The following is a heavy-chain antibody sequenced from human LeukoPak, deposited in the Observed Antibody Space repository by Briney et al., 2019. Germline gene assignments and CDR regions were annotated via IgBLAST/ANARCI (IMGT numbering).Heavy chain of an antibody. Sequence: GGSLRLSCAASGFTFSRYSMNWVRQAPGKGLEWVSSISSSSSYIYYADSVEGRFTISRDNAKNSLYLQMNSLRAEDTAVYYCARDLEQQLVWFDPWGQGTLVTVSS. CDR1: GFTFSRYS. CDR3: ARDLEQQLVWFDP. V-gene: IGHV3-21*01. CDR2: ISSSSSYI. D-gene: IGHD6-13*01. J-gene: IGHJ5*02.